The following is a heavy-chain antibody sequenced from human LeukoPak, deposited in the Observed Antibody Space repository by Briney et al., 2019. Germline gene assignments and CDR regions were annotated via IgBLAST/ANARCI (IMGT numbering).Heavy chain of an antibody. V-gene: IGHV4-4*07. D-gene: IGHD2-2*01. J-gene: IGHJ5*02. CDR3: ARDTAAGYFDP. Sequence: PSETLSLTCFVSGASISSYYWSWFRQPAGRGLEYIGRISSSGSTNYYHSFESRVSISIDTSSNQVSLRLSPVTAADTAVYFCARDTAAGYFDPWGQGILVTVSS. CDR1: GASISSYY. CDR2: ISSSGST.